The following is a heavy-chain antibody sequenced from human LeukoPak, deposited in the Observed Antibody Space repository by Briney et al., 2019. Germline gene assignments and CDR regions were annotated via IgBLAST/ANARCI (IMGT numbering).Heavy chain of an antibody. D-gene: IGHD3-3*01. CDR2: ISYGGSNK. CDR1: GFTFSSYA. CDR3: ARDRYDFWSGSYYFDY. J-gene: IGHJ4*02. Sequence: GGSLRLSCAASGFTFSSYAMHWVRQAPGKGLEWVAVISYGGSNKYYADSVKGRFTISRDNSKNTLYLQMNSLRAEDTAVYYCARDRYDFWSGSYYFDYWGQGTLVTVSS. V-gene: IGHV3-30-3*01.